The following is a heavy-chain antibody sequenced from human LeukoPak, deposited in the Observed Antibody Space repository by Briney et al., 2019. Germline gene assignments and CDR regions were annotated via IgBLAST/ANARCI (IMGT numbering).Heavy chain of an antibody. CDR3: TRDRTTVTLFDY. D-gene: IGHD4-17*01. CDR2: INFDGSTT. CDR1: GFTFSSHW. J-gene: IGHJ4*02. Sequence: PGGSLRLSCAASGFTFSSHWMHWVRLVPGKGLVWLSRINFDGSTTGYADSVKGRFTVSRDNAKNTLYLQMHSLRAEDTAVYYCTRDRTTVTLFDYWGQGTLVTVSS. V-gene: IGHV3-74*01.